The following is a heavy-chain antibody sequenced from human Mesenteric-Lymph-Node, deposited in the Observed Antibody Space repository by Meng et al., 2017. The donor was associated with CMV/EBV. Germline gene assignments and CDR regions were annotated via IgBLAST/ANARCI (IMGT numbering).Heavy chain of an antibody. J-gene: IGHJ1*01. Sequence: GGSLRLSCAASGFTFGDYALHWVRQAPGKGLEWVSDLSWNSGSIGYADSVKGRFTISRDNGKNSLYLQMNSLRAEDTAVYYCASSVVGATRYFQHWGQGTLVTVSS. CDR3: ASSVVGATRYFQH. CDR1: GFTFGDYA. D-gene: IGHD1-26*01. V-gene: IGHV3-9*01. CDR2: LSWNSGSI.